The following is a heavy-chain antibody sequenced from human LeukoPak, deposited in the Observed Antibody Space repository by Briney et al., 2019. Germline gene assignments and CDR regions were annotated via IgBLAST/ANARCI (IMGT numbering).Heavy chain of an antibody. J-gene: IGHJ2*01. CDR3: ARPYSYGFSFDL. Sequence: PSETLSLTCTVPGGSISSYYWSWIRQPPGKGLEWIGYIYYSGSTNYNPSLKSRVTISVDTSKNQFSLKLSSVTAADTAVYYCARPYSYGFSFDLWGRGTLVTVSS. D-gene: IGHD5-18*01. CDR1: GGSISSYY. V-gene: IGHV4-59*08. CDR2: IYYSGST.